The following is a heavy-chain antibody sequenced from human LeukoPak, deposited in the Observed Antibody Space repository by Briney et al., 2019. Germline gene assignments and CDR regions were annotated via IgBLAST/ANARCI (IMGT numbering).Heavy chain of an antibody. D-gene: IGHD6-13*01. CDR2: INPNSGGT. V-gene: IGHV1-2*02. CDR1: GYTFTGYY. CDR3: AREIGSGKQQLVIDY. Sequence: ASVKVSCKASGYTFTGYYMHWVRQAPGQGLEWMGWINPNSGGTNYAQKFQGRVTMTRDTSISTAYMELSRLRSDDTAVYYCAREIGSGKQQLVIDYWGQGTLVTVSS. J-gene: IGHJ4*02.